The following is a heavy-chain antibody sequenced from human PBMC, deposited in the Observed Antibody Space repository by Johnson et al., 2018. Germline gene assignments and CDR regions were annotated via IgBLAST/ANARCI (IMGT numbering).Heavy chain of an antibody. Sequence: QVQLVETGAEVKKXGSSVKVXCKASRGTFSSYAISWVRQAPGQGLEWMGGIIPILGTVNYAQKFQGRGTITADESTSTADMELSSRRSEDPAVYYCARAGLTVTTLYYYGMDVWGQGTTVTVSS. V-gene: IGHV1-69*11. CDR1: RGTFSSYA. CDR2: IIPILGTV. CDR3: ARAGLTVTTLYYYGMDV. D-gene: IGHD4-11*01. J-gene: IGHJ6*02.